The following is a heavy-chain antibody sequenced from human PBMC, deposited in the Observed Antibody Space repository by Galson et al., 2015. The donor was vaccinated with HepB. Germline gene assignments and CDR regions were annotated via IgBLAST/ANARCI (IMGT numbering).Heavy chain of an antibody. CDR2: IRSKAYGGTT. CDR1: GFTFGDYA. D-gene: IGHD5-18*01. Sequence: SLRLSCAASGFTFGDYAMSWFRQAPGKGLEWVGFIRSKAYGGTTEYAASAKGRFTISRDDSKSIAYLQMNSLKTEDTAVYYCTRDPLWDTAMERFDYWGQGTLVTVSS. V-gene: IGHV3-49*03. CDR3: TRDPLWDTAMERFDY. J-gene: IGHJ4*02.